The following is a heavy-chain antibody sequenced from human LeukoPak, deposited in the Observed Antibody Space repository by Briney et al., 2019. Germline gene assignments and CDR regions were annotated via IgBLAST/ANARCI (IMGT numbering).Heavy chain of an antibody. CDR1: GYTFTSYG. Sequence: ASVKVSCKASGYTFTSYGISWVRQAPGQGLEWMGGIIPIFGTANYAQKFQGRVTITADESTSTAYMELSSLRSEDTAVYYCARDQSRLTGYYHYWGQGTLVTVSS. V-gene: IGHV1-69*13. D-gene: IGHD3-9*01. CDR3: ARDQSRLTGYYHY. CDR2: IIPIFGTA. J-gene: IGHJ4*02.